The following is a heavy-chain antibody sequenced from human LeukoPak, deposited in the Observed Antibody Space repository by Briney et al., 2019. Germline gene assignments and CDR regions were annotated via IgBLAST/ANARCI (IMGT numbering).Heavy chain of an antibody. CDR1: GGTFSSYA. Sequence: GASVKVSCKASGGTFSSYAISWVRQAPGQGLEWMGRIIPILGIANYAQKFQGRVTITADKPTSTAYMELSSLRSEDTAVYYCARDRADYSSSDYWGQGTLVTVSS. J-gene: IGHJ4*02. V-gene: IGHV1-69*04. CDR3: ARDRADYSSSDY. CDR2: IIPILGIA. D-gene: IGHD6-6*01.